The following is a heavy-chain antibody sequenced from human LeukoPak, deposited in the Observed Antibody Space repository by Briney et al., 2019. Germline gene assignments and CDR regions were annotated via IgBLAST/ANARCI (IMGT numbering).Heavy chain of an antibody. Sequence: SSETLSLTCTVSGGSISSYYWSWIRQPAGKGLGWIGRIYTSGSTNYNPSLKSRVTMSVDTSKNQFSLKLSSVTAADTAVYYCARSPLLWFGELLYYFDYWGQGTLVTVSS. V-gene: IGHV4-4*07. CDR2: IYTSGST. CDR1: GGSISSYY. D-gene: IGHD3-10*01. CDR3: ARSPLLWFGELLYYFDY. J-gene: IGHJ4*02.